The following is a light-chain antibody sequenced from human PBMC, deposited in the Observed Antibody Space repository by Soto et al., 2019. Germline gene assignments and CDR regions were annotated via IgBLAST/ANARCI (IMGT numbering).Light chain of an antibody. CDR3: QQYDNLPLT. V-gene: IGKV1-33*01. CDR2: DAS. Sequence: DIQMTQSPSSLSASVGDRVTITCRASQGIRHDLGWYQQKPGKAPKLLIYDASNLETGVPSRFSGSGSGTDFTFTISSLQPEDIATYYCQQYDNLPLTFGGGTKVDIK. J-gene: IGKJ4*01. CDR1: QGIRHD.